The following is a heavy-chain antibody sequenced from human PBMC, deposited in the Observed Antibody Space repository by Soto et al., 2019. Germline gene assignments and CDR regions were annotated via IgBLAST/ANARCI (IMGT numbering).Heavy chain of an antibody. CDR1: GFTFSSYS. V-gene: IGHV3-48*01. CDR3: ARGAPGLGMAPYYYYYMDV. CDR2: ISSSSSTI. Sequence: EVQLVESGGGLVQPGGSLRLSCAASGFTFSSYSMNWVRQAPGKGLEWVSYISSSSSTIYYADSVKGRFTISRDNAKNSLYLQMNSRRAEDTAVYYCARGAPGLGMAPYYYYYMDVWGKGTTVTVSS. J-gene: IGHJ6*03.